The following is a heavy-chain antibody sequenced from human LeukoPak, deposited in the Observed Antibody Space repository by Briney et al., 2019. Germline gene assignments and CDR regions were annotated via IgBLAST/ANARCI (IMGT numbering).Heavy chain of an antibody. J-gene: IGHJ6*02. V-gene: IGHV4-59*08. Sequence: SETLSLTCTVSGGSISSYYWSWIRQPPGKGLEWIGYIYYSGSTNYNPSLKSRVTISVDTSKNQFSLKLSSVTAADTAVYYCARSPRYCSGGSCYSGVGMDVWGQGTAVTVSS. CDR2: IYYSGST. CDR1: GGSISSYY. CDR3: ARSPRYCSGGSCYSGVGMDV. D-gene: IGHD2-15*01.